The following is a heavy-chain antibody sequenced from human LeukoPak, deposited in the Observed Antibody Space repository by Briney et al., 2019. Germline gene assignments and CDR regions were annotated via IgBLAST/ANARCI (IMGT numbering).Heavy chain of an antibody. J-gene: IGHJ5*01. CDR3: ARGSAISVRTHDS. V-gene: IGHV6-1*01. CDR1: GDSVSSNSAA. Sequence: SQTLSLTCAISGDSVSSNSAAWNWIRQSPSRGLEWLGRTYYRSKWSNDYAVSVKSRITINPDTSKNQFSLQLNSVAPEDTAVYYCARGSAISVRTHDSWGQGTLVTVSS. D-gene: IGHD2-21*01. CDR2: TYYRSKWSN.